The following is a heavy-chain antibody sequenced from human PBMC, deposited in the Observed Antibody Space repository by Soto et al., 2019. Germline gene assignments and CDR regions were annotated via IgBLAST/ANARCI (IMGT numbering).Heavy chain of an antibody. J-gene: IGHJ4*02. CDR2: ISSSSSTI. Sequence: EVQLVESGGGLVQPGGSLRLSCAASGFTFSSYSMNWVRQAPGKGLEWVSYISSSSSTIYYADSVKGRFTISRDNAKNSLYLQMNSLRDEDTAVYYCARGGYCSSTSCSRGGLDYWGQGTLVSVSS. V-gene: IGHV3-48*02. D-gene: IGHD2-2*01. CDR1: GFTFSSYS. CDR3: ARGGYCSSTSCSRGGLDY.